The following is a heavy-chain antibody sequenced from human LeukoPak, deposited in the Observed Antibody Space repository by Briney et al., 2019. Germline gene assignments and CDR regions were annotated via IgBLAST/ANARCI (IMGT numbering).Heavy chain of an antibody. Sequence: SETLSLTCTVSGVSISRSTYYWGWIRQPPGKGLEWIGSIYYSGGTYYNPSLKSRVTISVDTSVNQFSLKLSSVTAADTAVYFCLRIREVEPDCWGQGTLVTVSS. CDR2: IYYSGGT. CDR3: LRIREVEPDC. D-gene: IGHD3-10*01. V-gene: IGHV4-39*07. CDR1: GVSISRSTYY. J-gene: IGHJ4*02.